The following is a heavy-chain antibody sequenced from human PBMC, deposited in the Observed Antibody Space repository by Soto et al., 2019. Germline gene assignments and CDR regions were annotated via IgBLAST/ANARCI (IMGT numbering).Heavy chain of an antibody. Sequence: SETLSLTCTVSGGSISSYYWSWIRQPPGKGLEWIGYIYYSGSTNYNPSLKSRVTISVDTSKNQFSLKLSSVTAADTAVYYCARHGRVQLGFAHWGQGTLVTVSS. CDR1: GGSISSYY. CDR2: IYYSGST. J-gene: IGHJ4*02. V-gene: IGHV4-59*08. CDR3: ARHGRVQLGFAH. D-gene: IGHD5-18*01.